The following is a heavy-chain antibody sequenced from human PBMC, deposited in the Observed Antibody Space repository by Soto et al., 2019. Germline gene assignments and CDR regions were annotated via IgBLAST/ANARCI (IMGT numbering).Heavy chain of an antibody. CDR2: INPNSGGT. Sequence: ASVKVSCKASGYTLTGYYMHWVRQAPGQGLEWMGWINPNSGGTNYAQKFQGWVTMTRDTSISTAYMELSRLRSDDTAVYYCARGTLAYCGGDCYSAKGEIDPWGQGTLVTVSS. J-gene: IGHJ5*02. CDR3: ARGTLAYCGGDCYSAKGEIDP. D-gene: IGHD2-21*02. V-gene: IGHV1-2*04. CDR1: GYTLTGYY.